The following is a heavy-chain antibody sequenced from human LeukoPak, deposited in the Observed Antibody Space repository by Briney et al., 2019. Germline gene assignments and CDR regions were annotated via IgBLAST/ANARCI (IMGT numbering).Heavy chain of an antibody. CDR3: ARGGYTYAF. CDR2: IKSDGSDK. Sequence: GGSLRLSCAASGFTFSNYNMNWVRQAPGRGLEWVAKIKSDGSDKYYVDSVKGRFTISRDNAKDSLDLQMNSLRAEDTAVYYCARGGYTYAFWGQGTLVTVSS. V-gene: IGHV3-7*01. J-gene: IGHJ4*02. CDR1: GFTFSNYN. D-gene: IGHD5-18*01.